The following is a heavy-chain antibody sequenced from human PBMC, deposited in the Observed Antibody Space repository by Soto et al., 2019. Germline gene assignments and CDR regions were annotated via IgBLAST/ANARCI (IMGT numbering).Heavy chain of an antibody. V-gene: IGHV4-34*01. D-gene: IGHD5-18*01. CDR2: INHSGST. CDR3: ARGLRDGYSSYYYGMDV. CDR1: GGSFSGYY. Sequence: SETLSLTCAVYGGSFSGYYWSWIRQPPGKGLEWIGEINHSGSTNYNPSLKSRVTISVDTSKNQFSLKLSSVTAADTAVYYCARGLRDGYSSYYYGMDVWGQGTTVTVSS. J-gene: IGHJ6*02.